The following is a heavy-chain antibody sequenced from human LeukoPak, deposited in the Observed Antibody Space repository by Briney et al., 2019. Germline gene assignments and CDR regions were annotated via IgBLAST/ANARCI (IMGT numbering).Heavy chain of an antibody. CDR1: GYSFTTYW. Sequence: GESLQISCKGSGYSFTTYWLGWVRQMPGKGLEWMGIIYPGDSDTRYSPSFQGQVTISADKSISTAYLQWSSLKASGAAMYYCARLGSSSPYYFDYGGQGTLVTVSS. CDR2: IYPGDSDT. V-gene: IGHV5-51*01. CDR3: ARLGSSSPYYFDY. D-gene: IGHD6-13*01. J-gene: IGHJ4*02.